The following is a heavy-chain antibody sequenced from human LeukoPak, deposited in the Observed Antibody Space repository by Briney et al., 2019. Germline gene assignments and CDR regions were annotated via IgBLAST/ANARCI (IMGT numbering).Heavy chain of an antibody. Sequence: ASVKVSCKASGGTFSSYAISWVRQAPGQGLEWMGGIIPIFGTANYAQKFQGRVTITTDESTSTAYMELSSLRSEDTAVYYCASIPDYLIAAQPEAWGQGTLVTISS. V-gene: IGHV1-69*05. J-gene: IGHJ5*02. CDR3: ASIPDYLIAAQPEA. CDR1: GGTFSSYA. CDR2: IIPIFGTA. D-gene: IGHD6-13*01.